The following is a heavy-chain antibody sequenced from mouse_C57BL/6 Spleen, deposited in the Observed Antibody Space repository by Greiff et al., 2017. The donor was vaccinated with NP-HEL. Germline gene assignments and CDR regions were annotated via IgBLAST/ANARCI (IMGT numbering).Heavy chain of an antibody. J-gene: IGHJ2*01. D-gene: IGHD2-12*01. CDR1: GYTFTSYW. Sequence: QVQLQQPGAELVKPGASVKLSCKASGYTFTSYWMQWVKQRPGQGLEWIGEIDPSDSYTTYNQKFKGKATLTVDTSSSTAYMQLSSLTSEDSAVYYCAGYSFDYWGQGTTLTVSS. CDR3: AGYSFDY. CDR2: IDPSDSYT. V-gene: IGHV1-50*01.